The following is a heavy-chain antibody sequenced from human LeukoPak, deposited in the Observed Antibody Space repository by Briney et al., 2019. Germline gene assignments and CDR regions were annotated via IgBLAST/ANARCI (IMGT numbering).Heavy chain of an antibody. Sequence: GSLRLSCAASGFTFSSYAMSWVRQAPGKGLEWIGEINHSGSTNYNPSLKSRVTISVDTSKNQFSLKLSSVTAADTAVYYCAIGQQPGAFDIWGQGTMVTVSS. J-gene: IGHJ3*02. CDR2: INHSGST. CDR1: GFTFSSYA. D-gene: IGHD6-13*01. V-gene: IGHV4-34*01. CDR3: AIGQQPGAFDI.